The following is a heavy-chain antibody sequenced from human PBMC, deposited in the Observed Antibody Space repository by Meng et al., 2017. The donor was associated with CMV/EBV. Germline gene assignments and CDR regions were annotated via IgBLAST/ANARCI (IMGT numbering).Heavy chain of an antibody. D-gene: IGHD3-22*01. CDR1: GYTFTGYY. CDR2: INPNSGGT. Sequence: ASVKVSCKASGYTFTGYYMHWVRQAPGQGLEWMGWINPNSGGTNYAQKFQGRVTMTRDTSISTAYMELRRLRSDDTAVYYCASPYYYDSSGYYFDYWGQGTLVTVSS. CDR3: ASPYYYDSSGYYFDY. J-gene: IGHJ4*02. V-gene: IGHV1-2*02.